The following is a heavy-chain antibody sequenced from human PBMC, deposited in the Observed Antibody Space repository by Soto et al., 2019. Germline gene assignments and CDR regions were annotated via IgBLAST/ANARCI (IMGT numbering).Heavy chain of an antibody. V-gene: IGHV1-46*01. CDR1: GYTFTSYY. J-gene: IGHJ4*02. Sequence: QVQLVQSGAEVKKPGASVKVSCKASGYTFTSYYMHWVRQAPGQGLEWMGIINPSGGSTSYAQKFQGRVTMTRDTSTSTGYMGLSSLRSEDTAVYYCARDTMVRGVISYYFDSWGQGTLVTVSS. CDR2: INPSGGST. CDR3: ARDTMVRGVISYYFDS. D-gene: IGHD3-10*01.